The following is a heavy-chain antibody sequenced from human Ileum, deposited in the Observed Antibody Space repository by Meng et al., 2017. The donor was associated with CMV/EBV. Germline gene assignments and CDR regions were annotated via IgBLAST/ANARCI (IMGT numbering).Heavy chain of an antibody. CDR3: ANLAYSGSYGA. V-gene: IGHV3-30*02. Sequence: SSDASGFNFSSYGMHWGRQAQGKGLEWVTLIRYDGSNKVYADSVKGRFTISRDNSKNTLYLQMNSLRAEDTAVYYCANLAYSGSYGAWGQGTMVTVSS. J-gene: IGHJ3*01. D-gene: IGHD1-26*01. CDR2: IRYDGSNK. CDR1: GFNFSSYG.